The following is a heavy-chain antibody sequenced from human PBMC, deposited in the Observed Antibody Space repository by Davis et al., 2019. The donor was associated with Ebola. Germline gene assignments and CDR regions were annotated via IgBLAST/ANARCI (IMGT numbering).Heavy chain of an antibody. Sequence: GGSLRLSCAASGFTFSSYSMNWVRQAPGKGLEWVSSISSSSSYIYYADSVKGRFTISRDNAKNSLYLQMNSLKTEDTAVYYCSAAGTRGYDYWGQGTLVTVSS. CDR1: GFTFSSYS. D-gene: IGHD6-13*01. CDR3: SAAGTRGYDY. V-gene: IGHV3-21*04. J-gene: IGHJ4*02. CDR2: ISSSSSYI.